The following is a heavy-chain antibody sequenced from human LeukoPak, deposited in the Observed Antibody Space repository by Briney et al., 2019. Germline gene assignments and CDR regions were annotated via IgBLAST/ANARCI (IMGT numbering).Heavy chain of an antibody. D-gene: IGHD6-13*01. Sequence: KPGGSLRLSCVVSGIPFSDYYMNWIRQAPGKGLEWISYISSSSSYRDYAASVKGRFTISRDNAKNVLYLQMNSLRVEDTAVYYCAAGTAADYRGLGTLVAVSS. CDR3: AAGTAADY. V-gene: IGHV3-11*03. CDR2: ISSSSSYR. J-gene: IGHJ4*02. CDR1: GIPFSDYY.